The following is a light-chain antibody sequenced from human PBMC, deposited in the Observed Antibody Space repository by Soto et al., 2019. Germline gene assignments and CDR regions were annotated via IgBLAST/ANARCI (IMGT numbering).Light chain of an antibody. CDR3: CSYAGSDNWV. CDR2: ENS. J-gene: IGLJ3*02. Sequence: QSALTQPASVSGSPGQSITISCTGTSSDVGSYNLVSWYQHHPGKAPKLMIYENSKWPSWVSDRFSGSKSGNTASLTISGLQAEDEAEYYCCSYAGSDNWVFGGGTKLTVL. CDR1: SSDVGSYNL. V-gene: IGLV2-23*01.